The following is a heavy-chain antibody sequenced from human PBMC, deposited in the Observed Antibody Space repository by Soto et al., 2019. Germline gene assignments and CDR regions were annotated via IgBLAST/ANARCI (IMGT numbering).Heavy chain of an antibody. Sequence: SETLSLTCTVSGGSFSSGSYYWSWIRQPPGKGLEWIGYIYYSGSTNYNPSLKSRVTISVDTSKNQFSLKLSSVTAADTAVYYCAREEGADTAMVSWFDPWGQGTLVTVSS. CDR1: GGSFSSGSYY. J-gene: IGHJ5*02. CDR3: AREEGADTAMVSWFDP. D-gene: IGHD5-18*01. CDR2: IYYSGST. V-gene: IGHV4-61*01.